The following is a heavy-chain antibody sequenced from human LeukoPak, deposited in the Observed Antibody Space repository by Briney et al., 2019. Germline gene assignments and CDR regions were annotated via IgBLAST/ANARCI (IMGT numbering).Heavy chain of an antibody. CDR2: INAGNGNT. V-gene: IGHV1-3*03. CDR3: ARGSDSSSWYSPSDY. J-gene: IGHJ4*02. D-gene: IGHD6-13*01. Sequence: ASVKVSCKASGYTFTSYAMHWVRQAPGQRLEWMGWINAGNGNTKYSQEFQGRVTITRDTSASTAYMELSSLRSEDMAVYYCARGSDSSSWYSPSDYWGQGTLVTVSS. CDR1: GYTFTSYA.